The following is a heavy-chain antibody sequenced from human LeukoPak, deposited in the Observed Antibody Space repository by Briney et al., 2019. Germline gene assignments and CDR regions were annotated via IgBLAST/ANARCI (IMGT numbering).Heavy chain of an antibody. J-gene: IGHJ4*02. CDR3: ARRCSGGSCYYYFDY. D-gene: IGHD2-15*01. CDR2: ISAYNGNT. V-gene: IGHV1-18*01. CDR1: GYTFTSYD. Sequence: ASVKVSCKASGYTFTSYDISWVRQAPGQGLEWMGWISAYNGNTNYAQKLQGRVTMTTDTSTSTAYMELRSLRSDDTAVYYCARRCSGGSCYYYFDYWGQGTLVTVSS.